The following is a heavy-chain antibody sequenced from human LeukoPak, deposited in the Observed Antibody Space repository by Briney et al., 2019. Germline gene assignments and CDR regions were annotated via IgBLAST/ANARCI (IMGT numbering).Heavy chain of an antibody. Sequence: SETLSLTCTVSGGSISSSSYYWGWIRQPPGKGLEWIGEINHSGSTNYNPSLKSRVTISVDTSKNQFSLKLSSVTAADTAVYYCASGGLDYGDYVFGNWGQGTLVTVSS. J-gene: IGHJ4*02. V-gene: IGHV4-39*07. CDR3: ASGGLDYGDYVFGN. CDR2: INHSGST. D-gene: IGHD4-17*01. CDR1: GGSISSSSYY.